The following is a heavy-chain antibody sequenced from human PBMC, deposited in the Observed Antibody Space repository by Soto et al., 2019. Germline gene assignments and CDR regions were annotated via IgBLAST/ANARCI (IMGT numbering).Heavy chain of an antibody. D-gene: IGHD3-10*01. J-gene: IGHJ6*02. Sequence: ASVKVSCKVSGYTFTSYGISWVRQAPGQGLEWMGWISAYNGNTNYAQKLQGRVTMTTDTSTSTAYMELRSLRSDDTAVYYCARDTQGGVPQWFGELYNYYGMDVWGQGTTVTVSS. V-gene: IGHV1-18*01. CDR3: ARDTQGGVPQWFGELYNYYGMDV. CDR1: GYTFTSYG. CDR2: ISAYNGNT.